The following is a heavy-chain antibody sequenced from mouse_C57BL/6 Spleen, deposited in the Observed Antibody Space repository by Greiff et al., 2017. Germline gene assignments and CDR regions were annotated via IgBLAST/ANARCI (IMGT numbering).Heavy chain of an antibody. CDR1: GFTFTDYY. CDR3: AREVLWENWYFDV. Sequence: EVQLVESGGGLVQPGGSLSLSCAASGFTFTDYYMSWVRQPPGKALEWLGFIRNKANGYTTEYSASVKGRFTISRDNSQSILYLQMNALRAEDSATYYGAREVLWENWYFDVWGTGTTVTVSS. D-gene: IGHD1-1*02. CDR2: IRNKANGYTT. V-gene: IGHV7-3*01. J-gene: IGHJ1*03.